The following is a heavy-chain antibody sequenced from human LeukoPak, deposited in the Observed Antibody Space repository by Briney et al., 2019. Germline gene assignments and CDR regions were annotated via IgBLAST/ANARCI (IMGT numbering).Heavy chain of an antibody. D-gene: IGHD6-19*01. V-gene: IGHV4-59*08. Sequence: KPSETLSLTCSASGASTSSRYWSWIRQFPGEALEWICHIYNAKNTKYNPSLTSRVTISVDTSRKQFSLSLTSLTAADTAIYYCAQTTGWPGFDFWGPGALVTVSS. J-gene: IGHJ4*02. CDR3: AQTTGWPGFDF. CDR2: IYNAKNT. CDR1: GASTSSRY.